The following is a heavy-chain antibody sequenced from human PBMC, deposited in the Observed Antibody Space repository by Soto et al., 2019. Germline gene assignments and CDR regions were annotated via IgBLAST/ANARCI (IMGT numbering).Heavy chain of an antibody. J-gene: IGHJ4*02. Sequence: EVQLVESGGGLVQPGGSLRLSCAASGFTFSSYWMSWVRQAPGKGLEWVANIKQDGSEKYYVDSVKGRFSISRDNAKSSLYLQMNSLRAEDTAVYYCARPPYPPTPYYFDYWGQGTLVTVSS. CDR1: GFTFSSYW. D-gene: IGHD3-16*01. V-gene: IGHV3-7*01. CDR2: IKQDGSEK. CDR3: ARPPYPPTPYYFDY.